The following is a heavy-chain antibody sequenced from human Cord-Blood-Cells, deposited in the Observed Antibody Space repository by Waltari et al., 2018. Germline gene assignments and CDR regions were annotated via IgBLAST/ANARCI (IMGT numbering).Heavy chain of an antibody. J-gene: IGHJ3*02. V-gene: IGHV3-53*02. CDR3: ARDRRYSSSWYAFDI. CDR2: SYSGGST. Sequence: EVQPVETGGGLSQHGGSLRLPCAASGFTVSRNYMSWVRQAPGKGLAWGSVSYSGGSTYYADSVKGRFTISRDNSKNTLYLQMNSLRAKDTAVYYCARDRRYSSSWYAFDIWGQGTMVTVSS. CDR1: GFTVSRNY. D-gene: IGHD6-13*01.